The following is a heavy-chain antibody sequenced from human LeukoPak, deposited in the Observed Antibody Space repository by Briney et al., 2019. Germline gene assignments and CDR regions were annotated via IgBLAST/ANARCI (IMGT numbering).Heavy chain of an antibody. D-gene: IGHD3-3*01. CDR1: GGTFSSYA. V-gene: IGHV1-69*01. CDR2: IIPIFGTA. Sequence: APVKVSCKASGGTFSSYAISWVRQAPGQGLEWMGGIIPIFGTANYAQKFQGRVTITADESTSTAYMELSSLRSEDTAVYYCARGPRPYDFWSGYYSHYYYYGMDVWGQGTTVTVSS. J-gene: IGHJ6*02. CDR3: ARGPRPYDFWSGYYSHYYYYGMDV.